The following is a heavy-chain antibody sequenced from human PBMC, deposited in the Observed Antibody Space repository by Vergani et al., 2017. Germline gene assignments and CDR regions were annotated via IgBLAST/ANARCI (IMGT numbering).Heavy chain of an antibody. V-gene: IGHV5-51*01. J-gene: IGHJ4*02. CDR3: ARHTTYSDS. CDR2: IYPADSDT. D-gene: IGHD1-1*01. Sequence: EVELVQSGPEMRKPGESLKISCKGSEYSFGNYWIGWVRQMPGKGLEWMGIIYPADSDTRYSPSFQGQVTISADKSISTAFLQWDSLKASDTALYYCARHTTYSDSWGQETLFTVSS. CDR1: EYSFGNYW.